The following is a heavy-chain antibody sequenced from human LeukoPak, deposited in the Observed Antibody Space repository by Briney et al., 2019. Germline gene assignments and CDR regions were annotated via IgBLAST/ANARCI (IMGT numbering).Heavy chain of an antibody. Sequence: ASETLSLTCTASGGSISSYYWSWIRQPPGKGLEWIGYIYYSGSTNYNPSLKSRVTISVDTSKNQFSLKLSSVTTADTAVYSCASGYYDSSGYYYGRGWYFDYWGQGTLVTVSS. CDR3: ASGYYDSSGYYYGRGWYFDY. CDR1: GGSISSYY. J-gene: IGHJ4*02. V-gene: IGHV4-59*01. D-gene: IGHD3-22*01. CDR2: IYYSGST.